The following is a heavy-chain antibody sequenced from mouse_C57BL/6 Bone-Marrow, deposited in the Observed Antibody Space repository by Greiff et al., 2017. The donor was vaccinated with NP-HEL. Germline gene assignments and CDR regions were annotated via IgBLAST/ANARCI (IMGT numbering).Heavy chain of an antibody. V-gene: IGHV14-4*01. D-gene: IGHD1-1*01. CDR3: TTATVEDYCAMDY. Sequence: VQLKQSGAELVRPGASVKLSCTASGFNIKDDYMHWVKQRPEQGLEWIGWIDPENGDTEYASKFQGKATITADTSSNTAYLQLSSLTSEDTAVYYCTTATVEDYCAMDYWGQGTSVTVSS. CDR2: IDPENGDT. CDR1: GFNIKDDY. J-gene: IGHJ4*01.